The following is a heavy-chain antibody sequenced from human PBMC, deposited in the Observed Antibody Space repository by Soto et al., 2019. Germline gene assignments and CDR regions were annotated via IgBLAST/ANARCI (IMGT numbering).Heavy chain of an antibody. CDR3: ARVEEGRLYTNAFDI. Sequence: PGGSLRLSCAASGFTFSRYSMNWVRQAPGKGLEWVSSISSSSSYIYYADSVKGRFTISRDNDKHSLYLQMNSLRAEDTAVYNCARVEEGRLYTNAFDIWGQGTIVTVSS. CDR1: GFTFSRYS. J-gene: IGHJ3*02. V-gene: IGHV3-21*01. CDR2: ISSSSSYI. D-gene: IGHD2-8*01.